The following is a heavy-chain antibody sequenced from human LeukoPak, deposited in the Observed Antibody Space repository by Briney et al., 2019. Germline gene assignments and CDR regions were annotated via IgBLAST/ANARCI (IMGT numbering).Heavy chain of an antibody. D-gene: IGHD3-22*01. V-gene: IGHV4-59*01. CDR3: ARAGYYDSSGYLWLDY. J-gene: IGHJ4*02. CDR1: GGSISSYY. Sequence: PSETLSLTCTVSGGSISSYYWSWIRQPPGKGLEWIGYIYYSGSINYNPSLKSRVTISVDTSKNQFSLKLSSVTAADTAVYYCARAGYYDSSGYLWLDYWGQGTLVTVSS. CDR2: IYYSGSI.